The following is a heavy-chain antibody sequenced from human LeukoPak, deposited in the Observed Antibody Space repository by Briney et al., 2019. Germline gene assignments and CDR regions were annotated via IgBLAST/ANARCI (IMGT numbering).Heavy chain of an antibody. V-gene: IGHV3-23*01. CDR1: GFTFSSYA. Sequence: GGSLRLSCAASGFTFSSYAMSWVRQAPGKGLEWVSAISGSGGSTYYADSVKGRFTISRDNSKNTLYLQMNSLRAEDTAVYYCANSTETYYYDSSGYAFDIWGQGTMVTVSS. CDR2: ISGSGGST. CDR3: ANSTETYYYDSSGYAFDI. D-gene: IGHD3-22*01. J-gene: IGHJ3*02.